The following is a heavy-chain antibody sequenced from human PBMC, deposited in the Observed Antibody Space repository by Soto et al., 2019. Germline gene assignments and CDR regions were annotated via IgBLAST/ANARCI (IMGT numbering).Heavy chain of an antibody. V-gene: IGHV1-69*01. D-gene: IGHD2-2*01. J-gene: IGHJ6*02. CDR1: GGTFGSYA. Sequence: QVQLVQSGAEVKKPGSSVKVSCKASGGTFGSYAISWVRQAPGQGLEWMGGIIPIPGTANYAQTFQGRVTIVADESTNTAYMEPSSLRSEDTAAYYCARSQGSSTSLEIYYYYYYGMDVWGQGTRVTVSS. CDR2: IIPIPGTA. CDR3: ARSQGSSTSLEIYYYYYYGMDV.